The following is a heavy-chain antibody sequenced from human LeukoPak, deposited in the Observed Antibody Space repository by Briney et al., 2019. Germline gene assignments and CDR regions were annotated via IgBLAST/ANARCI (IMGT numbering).Heavy chain of an antibody. V-gene: IGHV4-59*01. J-gene: IGHJ4*02. CDR1: GGSISPSY. Sequence: KPSETLSLTCTVSGGSISPSYWSWIRQPPGKGLEWIGYIYYTGSTNYNPSLKSRVTISVDTSKNQFPLSLSSVTAADTALYYCARGHYGSGAGTYSHWGQGTLVTVSS. CDR3: ARGHYGSGAGTYSH. D-gene: IGHD3-10*01. CDR2: IYYTGST.